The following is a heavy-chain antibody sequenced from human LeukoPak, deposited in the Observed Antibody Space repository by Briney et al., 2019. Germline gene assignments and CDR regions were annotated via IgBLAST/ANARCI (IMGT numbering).Heavy chain of an antibody. CDR2: IYYSGST. V-gene: IGHV4-59*12. Sequence: SETLSLTCTVSGGSISGYYWSWIRQPPGTGLEWIGYIYYSGSTNYNPSLKSRVTMSVDTSKSQFSLKLSSVTAADTAVYYCARGNGYYDYVWGSYRLDYWGQGTLVTVSS. D-gene: IGHD3-16*02. J-gene: IGHJ4*02. CDR1: GGSISGYY. CDR3: ARGNGYYDYVWGSYRLDY.